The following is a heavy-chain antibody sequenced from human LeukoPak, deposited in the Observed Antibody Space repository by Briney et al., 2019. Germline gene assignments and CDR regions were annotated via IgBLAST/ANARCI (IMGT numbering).Heavy chain of an antibody. Sequence: GESLKISCKGSGYSFTSNWIGWGRQMPGKGLEWMGIIYHGDSDTRYSPSFQGQVTISADKSISTAYLLWSSLKASDTAMYYCARLHSYAYHYWGQGTLVTVSS. CDR2: IYHGDSDT. CDR1: GYSFTSNW. V-gene: IGHV5-51*01. J-gene: IGHJ4*02. CDR3: ARLHSYAYHY. D-gene: IGHD3-16*01.